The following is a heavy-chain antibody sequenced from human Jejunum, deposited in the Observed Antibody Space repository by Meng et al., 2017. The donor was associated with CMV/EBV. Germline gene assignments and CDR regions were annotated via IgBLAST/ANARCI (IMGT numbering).Heavy chain of an antibody. J-gene: IGHJ5*02. CDR3: ARAIDYGDPNWFDP. V-gene: IGHV3-21*01. CDR2: ISGSSTYI. Sequence: APGCTCTSYSITWVRKAPGKGLEWISYISGSSTYIYHADSVKGRFTISRDNAKNSVYLQMNRLRAEDTAVYYCARAIDYGDPNWFDPWGQGTLVTVSS. CDR1: GCTCTSYS. D-gene: IGHD4-17*01.